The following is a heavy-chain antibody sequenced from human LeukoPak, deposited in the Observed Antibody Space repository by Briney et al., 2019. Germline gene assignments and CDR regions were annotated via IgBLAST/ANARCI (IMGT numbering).Heavy chain of an antibody. D-gene: IGHD3-22*01. J-gene: IGHJ4*02. CDR2: ISWNSGSI. CDR3: AKDGITMIVVVKPNYFDY. CDR1: GFTFDDYA. Sequence: GGSLRLSCAASGFTFDDYAMHWVRQAPGKGLEWVSGISWNSGSIGYADSVKGRFTISRDNSKNTLYLQMNSLRAEDTAVYYCAKDGITMIVVVKPNYFDYWGQGTLVTVSS. V-gene: IGHV3-9*01.